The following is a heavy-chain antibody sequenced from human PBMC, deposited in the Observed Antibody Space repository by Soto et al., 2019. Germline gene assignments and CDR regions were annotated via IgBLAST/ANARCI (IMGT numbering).Heavy chain of an antibody. D-gene: IGHD6-13*01. Sequence: EVQLLESGGGLVQPGGSLRLSCAASGFTFSSYAMSWVRQAPGKGLGWVLAVSSSGGSTYYADSVKGRFTISRDNSKNTLYLKMNSLLDMDTAGYYCAKSCTSWGGGEFDCWGQVTLVSVAS. CDR2: VSSSGGST. V-gene: IGHV3-23*01. J-gene: IGHJ4*02. CDR1: GFTFSSYA. CDR3: AKSCTSWGGGEFDC.